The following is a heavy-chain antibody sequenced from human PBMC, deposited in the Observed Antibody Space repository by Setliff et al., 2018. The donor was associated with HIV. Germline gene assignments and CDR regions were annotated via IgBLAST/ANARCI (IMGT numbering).Heavy chain of an antibody. CDR1: GFTFSYA. V-gene: IGHV3-73*01. CDR3: VTAGGGNWIARGY. CDR2: IRSKAVKYAT. D-gene: IGHD1-1*01. Sequence: GESLKISCAASGFTFSYAMSWVRQASGKGLEWVGRIRSKAVKYATDYGASAKGRFIISRDDSKKTAYLQMNSLRAEDTAMYYCVTAGGGNWIARGYWGQGTLVTRLL. J-gene: IGHJ4*02.